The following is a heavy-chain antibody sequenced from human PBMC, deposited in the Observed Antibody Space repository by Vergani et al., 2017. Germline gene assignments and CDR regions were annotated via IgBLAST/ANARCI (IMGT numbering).Heavy chain of an antibody. Sequence: QVQLVQSGAEVKKPGASVNVSCKVSGYTLTELSMHWVRQAPGKGLEWMGGFDPEDGETIYAQKFQGRVTMTEDTSTDTDYMELIRLRAEDTAVYYCATPXLRFSYYYYYGMDVWGKGTTVTVS. V-gene: IGHV1-24*01. CDR2: FDPEDGET. CDR1: GYTLTELS. D-gene: IGHD4/OR15-4a*01. J-gene: IGHJ6*04. CDR3: ATPXLRFSYYYYYGMDV.